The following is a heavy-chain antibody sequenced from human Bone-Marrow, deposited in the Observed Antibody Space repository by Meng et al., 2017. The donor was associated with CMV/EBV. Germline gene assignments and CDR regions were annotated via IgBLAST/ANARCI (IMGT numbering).Heavy chain of an antibody. Sequence: GESLKISCTASGFTFGDYAMSWVRQAPGKGLEWVGFIRSKAYGGTTEDAASVKGRFTISRDDSKSIAYLQMNSLKTEDTAVYYCTTEHYDIFTGYYFWGQGTLVTVSS. V-gene: IGHV3-49*04. CDR1: GFTFGDYA. CDR3: TTEHYDIFTGYYF. CDR2: IRSKAYGGTT. J-gene: IGHJ4*02. D-gene: IGHD3-9*01.